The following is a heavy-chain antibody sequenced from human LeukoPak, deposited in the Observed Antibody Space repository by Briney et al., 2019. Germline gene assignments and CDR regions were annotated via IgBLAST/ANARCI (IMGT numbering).Heavy chain of an antibody. J-gene: IGHJ6*02. CDR2: IYTSGST. CDR3: ARDSRRIAVASYGMDV. Sequence: SGTLSLTCTVSGGSISSYYWSWIRQPAGKGLEWIGRIYTSGSTNYNPSLKSRVTMSVDTSKNQFSLKLSPVTAADTAVYYCARDSRRIAVASYGMDVWGQGTTVTVSS. V-gene: IGHV4-4*07. CDR1: GGSISSYY. D-gene: IGHD6-19*01.